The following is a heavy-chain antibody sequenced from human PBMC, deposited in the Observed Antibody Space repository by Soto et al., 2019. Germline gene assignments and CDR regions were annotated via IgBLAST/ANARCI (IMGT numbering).Heavy chain of an antibody. D-gene: IGHD5-18*01. Sequence: QVQLVQSGAEVKKPGASVKVSCEASGDTFTGYYVHWVRQAPGQGLEWMGWISPHGGSAKYAQNFQGRVTLTTDTSHSTAYMEVTRMRYDDTALYFCARGYSSENPPMTWGQGTLVTASS. J-gene: IGHJ4*02. V-gene: IGHV1-2*02. CDR3: ARGYSSENPPMT. CDR2: ISPHGGSA. CDR1: GDTFTGYY.